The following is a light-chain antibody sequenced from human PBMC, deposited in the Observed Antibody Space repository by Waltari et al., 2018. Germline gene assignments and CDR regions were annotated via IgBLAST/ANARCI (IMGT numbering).Light chain of an antibody. CDR2: WAS. J-gene: IGKJ1*01. CDR3: HQYYTSLWT. V-gene: IGKV4-1*01. CDR1: QSVLSSSNNKNY. Sequence: DIVMTQSPDSLAVSLGERATINCKSSQSVLSSSNNKNYLAWYQQKPGQPPKLLIYWASSRGAGVPDRFSGSGSGTDFTLTISSLQAEDLAVYYCHQYYTSLWTFGQGTKVEIK.